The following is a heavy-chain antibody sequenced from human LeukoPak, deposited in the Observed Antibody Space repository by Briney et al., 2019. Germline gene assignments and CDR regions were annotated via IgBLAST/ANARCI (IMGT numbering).Heavy chain of an antibody. D-gene: IGHD6-13*01. CDR3: ARDRIAAAGSYYFDY. Sequence: GGSLRLSCAASGFTFSSYEMNWVRQAPGKGLEWVSYISSSGSTIYYADSVKGRFTISGDNAKNSLYLQMNSLRAEDTAVYYCARDRIAAAGSYYFDYWGQGTLVTVPS. J-gene: IGHJ4*02. CDR2: ISSSGSTI. V-gene: IGHV3-48*03. CDR1: GFTFSSYE.